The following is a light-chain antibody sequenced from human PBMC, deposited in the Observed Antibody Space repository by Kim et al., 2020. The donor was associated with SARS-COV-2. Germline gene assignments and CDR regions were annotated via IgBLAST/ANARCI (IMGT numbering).Light chain of an antibody. J-gene: IGLJ2*01. CDR1: SSDICGYNF. V-gene: IGLV2-14*03. Sequence: GWSNTISCTRTSSDICGYNFVSWYQQRPGHALKLIIYDGTRRPSGVSTRFSGSKSGNTASLTISGLQAEDESHYYCSSYTRRITLVFGGGTQLTVL. CDR2: DGT. CDR3: SSYTRRITLV.